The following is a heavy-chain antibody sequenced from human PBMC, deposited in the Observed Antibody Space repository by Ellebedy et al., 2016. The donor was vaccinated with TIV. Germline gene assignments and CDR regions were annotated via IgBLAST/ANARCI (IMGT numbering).Heavy chain of an antibody. CDR3: ARTLAYGSGSTFDY. J-gene: IGHJ4*02. Sequence: SWVRQAPGKALEWLALIDWDDDKYYSTSLKTRLTISKDTSKNQVVLTMTNMDPVDTATYYCARTLAYGSGSTFDYWGQGTLVTVSS. V-gene: IGHV2-70*18. D-gene: IGHD3-10*01. CDR2: IDWDDDK.